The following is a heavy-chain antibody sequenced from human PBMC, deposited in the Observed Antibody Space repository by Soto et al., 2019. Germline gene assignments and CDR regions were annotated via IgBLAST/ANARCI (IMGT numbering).Heavy chain of an antibody. CDR1: GGSFSGYY. J-gene: IGHJ2*01. CDR2: INHSGST. D-gene: IGHD2-21*01. V-gene: IGHV4-34*01. CDR3: ARVGSTVIAGYFDL. Sequence: QVQLQQWGAGLLKPSETLSLTCAVYGGSFSGYYWSWIRQPPGKGLEWIGEINHSGSTNYNPSLKSRVTISVDTSKNQLSLKLSSVTAADTAVYYCARVGSTVIAGYFDLWGRGTLVTVSS.